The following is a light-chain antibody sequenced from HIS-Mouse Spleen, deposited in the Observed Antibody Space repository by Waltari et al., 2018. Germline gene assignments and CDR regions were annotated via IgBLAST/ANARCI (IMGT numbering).Light chain of an antibody. CDR1: SSDVGSYNL. Sequence: QSALTQPASVSGSPGQSITIPCTGTSSDVGSYNLVSWYQQRPGKAPKLMIYEGSKRPSGVSNRFSGSKSGNTASLTISGLQAEDEADYYCCSYAGSSTLVFGGGTKLTVL. J-gene: IGLJ3*02. CDR3: CSYAGSSTLV. V-gene: IGLV2-23*01. CDR2: EGS.